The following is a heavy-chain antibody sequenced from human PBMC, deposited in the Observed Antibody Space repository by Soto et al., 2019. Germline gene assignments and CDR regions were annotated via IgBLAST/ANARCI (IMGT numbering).Heavy chain of an antibody. Sequence: SETLSLTCTVSGGSISSGGYYWSWIRQHPGKGLEWIGYIYYSGSTYYNPSLKSRVTISVDTSKNQFSLKLSSVTAADTAVYYCARVLRYFDWSHPCYYYYYYGMDVWGQGTTVTVSS. J-gene: IGHJ6*02. CDR1: GGSISSGGYY. CDR3: ARVLRYFDWSHPCYYYYYYGMDV. D-gene: IGHD3-9*01. CDR2: IYYSGST. V-gene: IGHV4-31*03.